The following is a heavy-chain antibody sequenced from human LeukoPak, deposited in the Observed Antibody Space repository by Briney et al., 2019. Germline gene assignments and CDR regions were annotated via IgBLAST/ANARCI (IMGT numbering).Heavy chain of an antibody. CDR1: GFTFSSYS. D-gene: IGHD3-22*01. CDR3: ARVNYDSSGYYY. CDR2: ISSSSSYI. V-gene: IGHV3-21*01. Sequence: GGSLRLSCAASGFTFSSYSMNWVRQAPGKGLEWVSSISSSSSYIYYADSVKGRFTITRDNAKNSLYLQMNSLRAEDTAVYYCARVNYDSSGYYYWGQGTLVTVSS. J-gene: IGHJ4*02.